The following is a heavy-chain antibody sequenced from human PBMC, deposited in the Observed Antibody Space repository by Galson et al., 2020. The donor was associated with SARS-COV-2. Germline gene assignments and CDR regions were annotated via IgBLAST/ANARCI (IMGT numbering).Heavy chain of an antibody. CDR3: ARGTRDITMIVVVMTAVSCHFDL. V-gene: IGHV4-34*01. D-gene: IGHD3-22*01. CDR2: VNHRGST. Sequence: QWYHAESQASETLSLTCAVYGGSFSDYYWSWIRQPPGRGLEWIGEVNHRGSTSYNPSLESRVRISLDASKKQFSLKLSSVTAADSGVYYCARGTRDITMIVVVMTAVSCHFDLWGQGSLVTVSS. CDR1: GGSFSDYY. J-gene: IGHJ4*02.